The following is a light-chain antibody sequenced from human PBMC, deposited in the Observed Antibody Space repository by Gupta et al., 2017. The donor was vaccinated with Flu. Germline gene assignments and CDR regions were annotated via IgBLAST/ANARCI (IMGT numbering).Light chain of an antibody. CDR1: QSLLHSYGKNY. CDR2: WGS. J-gene: IGKJ1*01. CDR3: MQALQTPRT. V-gene: IGKV2-28*01. Sequence: DVVMTQSPLSLSVTPGEPAPISCRSSQSLLHSYGKNYLDWYLQKPGQSPQLLVYWGSTRASGVPDRFSGSGSGTDFTLKISRVEAEDVGVYYCMQALQTPRTFGQGTKVEIK.